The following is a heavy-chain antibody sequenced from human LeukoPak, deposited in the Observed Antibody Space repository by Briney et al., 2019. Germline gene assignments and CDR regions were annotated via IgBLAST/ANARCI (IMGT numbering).Heavy chain of an antibody. CDR2: MNPNSGNT. CDR3: ANILTGYYKDNWFDP. V-gene: IGHV1-8*01. J-gene: IGHJ5*02. D-gene: IGHD3-9*01. Sequence: ASVKVSCKASGYTFTSYDINWVRQATGQGLEWMGWMNPNSGNTGYAQKFQGRVTMTRNTSISTAYMELSSLRSEDTAVYYCANILTGYYKDNWFDPWGQGTLVTVSS. CDR1: GYTFTSYD.